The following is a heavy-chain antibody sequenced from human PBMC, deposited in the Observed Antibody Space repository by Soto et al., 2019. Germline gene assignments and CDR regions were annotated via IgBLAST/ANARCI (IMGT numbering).Heavy chain of an antibody. V-gene: IGHV4-31*03. CDR2: IYYSGST. Sequence: SETLSLTCTVSGGSISSGGYYWSWIRQHPGKGLEWIGYIYYSGSTYYNPSLKSRVTISVDTSKNQFSLKLSSVTAEDTAVYYCAKDIGLVRSCIDYWGQGNLVTVSS. D-gene: IGHD3-10*01. J-gene: IGHJ4*02. CDR3: AKDIGLVRSCIDY. CDR1: GGSISSGGYY.